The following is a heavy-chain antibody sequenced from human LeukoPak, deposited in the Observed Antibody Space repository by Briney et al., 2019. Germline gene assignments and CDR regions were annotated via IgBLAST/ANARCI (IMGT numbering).Heavy chain of an antibody. Sequence: ASVKVSCKASGYTFTSYGISWVRQAPGQGLEWMGWISAYNGNTNYAQKLQGRVTMTTDTSTSTAYMELRSLRSDDTAVYYCARDVPQYCSSTSCYTENWFDPWGQGTLVSVSS. D-gene: IGHD2-2*02. J-gene: IGHJ5*02. CDR1: GYTFTSYG. CDR2: ISAYNGNT. V-gene: IGHV1-18*01. CDR3: ARDVPQYCSSTSCYTENWFDP.